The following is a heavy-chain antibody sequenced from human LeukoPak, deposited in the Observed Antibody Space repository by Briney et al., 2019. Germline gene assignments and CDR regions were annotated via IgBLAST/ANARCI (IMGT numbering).Heavy chain of an antibody. Sequence: ASVKVSCKASGYTFSSYGSTWVRQAPGQGLEWTGWISVYNGDTNYAQKVQSRVTMTTDTSTTTAYMELRSLRPDDTAVYYCARAGTSGWQPFDYWGQGTLVTVSS. CDR3: ARAGTSGWQPFDY. V-gene: IGHV1-18*01. CDR1: GYTFSSYG. D-gene: IGHD6-19*01. J-gene: IGHJ4*02. CDR2: ISVYNGDT.